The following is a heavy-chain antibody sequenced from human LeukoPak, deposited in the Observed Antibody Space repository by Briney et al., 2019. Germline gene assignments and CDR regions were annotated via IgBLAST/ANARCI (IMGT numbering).Heavy chain of an antibody. CDR2: IKQDGSEK. Sequence: PGGSLRLSCAASGFTFSSYWMSWVRQAPGKGLEWVANIKQDGSEKYYVDSVKGRFTISRDNSKNTLYLQMNSLRAEDTAVYYCANGGAIAMVPYYWVQGTLVTVSS. J-gene: IGHJ4*02. D-gene: IGHD5-18*01. CDR3: ANGGAIAMVPYY. CDR1: GFTFSSYW. V-gene: IGHV3-7*01.